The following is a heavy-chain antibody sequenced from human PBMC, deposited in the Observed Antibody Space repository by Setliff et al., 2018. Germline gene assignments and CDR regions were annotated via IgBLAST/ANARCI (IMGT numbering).Heavy chain of an antibody. J-gene: IGHJ4*02. CDR2: IYYSGST. D-gene: IGHD3-3*01. CDR1: GGSISSYY. V-gene: IGHV4-59*01. Sequence: SETLSLTCTVSGGSISSYYWSWIRQPPGKGLEWIGYIYYSGSTNYNPSLKSRVTISVDTSKNQFSLKLSSVTAADTAVYYCARVSMYYNFWSGYDGERGEYFDYWGQGTLVTAPQ. CDR3: ARVSMYYNFWSGYDGERGEYFDY.